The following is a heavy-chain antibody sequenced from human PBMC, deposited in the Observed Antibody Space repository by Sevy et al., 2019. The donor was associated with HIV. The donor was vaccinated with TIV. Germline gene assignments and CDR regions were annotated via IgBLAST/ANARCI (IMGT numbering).Heavy chain of an antibody. J-gene: IGHJ4*02. CDR2: IGWNSGSV. CDR3: AKDLLPYGSGSYPLDY. Sequence: GGSLRLSCAASGFRFEDYGMHWVRRAPGKGLEWVSGIGWNSGSVGYAVSVKGRFTISRDNAKNLLYLQMNSLTSEDTALYYGAKDLLPYGSGSYPLDYWGQGTVVTVSS. V-gene: IGHV3-9*01. D-gene: IGHD3-10*01. CDR1: GFRFEDYG.